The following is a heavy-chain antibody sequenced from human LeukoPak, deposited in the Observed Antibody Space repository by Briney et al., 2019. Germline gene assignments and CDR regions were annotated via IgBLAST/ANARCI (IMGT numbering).Heavy chain of an antibody. J-gene: IGHJ6*03. V-gene: IGHV3-7*01. Sequence: GGSLRLSCAASGFTFSSYWMSWVRQAPGKGLEWVANIKQDGSEKYYVDSVKGRFTISRDNAKNSLYLQMYRLRAEDTAVYYCARPLYYYGSGPESYYYYYYMDVWGKGTTVTVSS. CDR1: GFTFSSYW. CDR2: IKQDGSEK. D-gene: IGHD3-10*01. CDR3: ARPLYYYGSGPESYYYYYYMDV.